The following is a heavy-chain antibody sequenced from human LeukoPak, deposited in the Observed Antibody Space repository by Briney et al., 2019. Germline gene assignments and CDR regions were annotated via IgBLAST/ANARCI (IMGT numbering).Heavy chain of an antibody. CDR3: ARDQKIQLWLRGDY. CDR1: GYTFTSYD. CDR2: MNPNSGNT. J-gene: IGHJ4*02. D-gene: IGHD5-18*01. Sequence: ASVKVSCKASGYTFTSYDINWVRQATGQGLEWMGWMNPNSGNTNYAQKFQGRVTMTRSTSITTAYMELSSLRSEDTAVYYCARDQKIQLWLRGDYWGQGTLVTVSS. V-gene: IGHV1-8*01.